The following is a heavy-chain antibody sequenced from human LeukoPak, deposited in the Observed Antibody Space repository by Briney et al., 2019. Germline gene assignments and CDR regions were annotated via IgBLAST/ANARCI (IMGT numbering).Heavy chain of an antibody. Sequence: GGSLRLSCAASGFTFSSHDMHWVRQAPGKGLEWVAIISYDGGKKDYADSVKGRFTISRDNSKNTLCLQMNSLRAEDTAVYYCAKDRSKGYYGDEFDFWGQGTLVTVSS. CDR3: AKDRSKGYYGDEFDF. D-gene: IGHD4-17*01. V-gene: IGHV3-30*18. CDR1: GFTFSSHD. J-gene: IGHJ4*02. CDR2: ISYDGGKK.